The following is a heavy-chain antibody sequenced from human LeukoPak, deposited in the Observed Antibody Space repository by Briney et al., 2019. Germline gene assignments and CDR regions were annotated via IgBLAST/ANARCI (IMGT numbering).Heavy chain of an antibody. CDR3: ARHPKLRRMDV. Sequence: GGSLRLSCAASGFTFSSYSMNWVPQAPGKGLEWVSSISSSSSYIYYADSVKGRFTISRDNAKNSLYLQMNSLRAEDTAVYYCARHPKLRRMDVWGKGTTVTVSS. CDR2: ISSSSSYI. V-gene: IGHV3-21*01. J-gene: IGHJ6*03. CDR1: GFTFSSYS.